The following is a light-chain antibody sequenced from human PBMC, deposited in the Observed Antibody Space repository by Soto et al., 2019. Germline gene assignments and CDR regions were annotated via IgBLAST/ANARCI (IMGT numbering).Light chain of an antibody. CDR3: QQRSNWPYT. CDR1: QSVSSY. V-gene: IGKV3-11*01. CDR2: DAS. Sequence: EIVLTQSPATLSLSPGERATLSCRASQSVSSYLAWYQQKPGQAPRLHIYDASNRATGIPARFSGSGSETDFTLTISSLEPEDFAVYCCQQRSNWPYTFGQGTKLEIK. J-gene: IGKJ2*01.